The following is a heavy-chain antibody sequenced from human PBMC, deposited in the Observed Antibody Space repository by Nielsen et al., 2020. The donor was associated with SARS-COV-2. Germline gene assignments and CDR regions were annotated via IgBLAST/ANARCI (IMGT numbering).Heavy chain of an antibody. D-gene: IGHD3-10*01. CDR1: GFTFSSYG. Sequence: GGSLRLSCAASGFTFSSYGMHWVRQAPGKGLEWVAVIWYDGSNKYYADSVKGRFTISRDNSKNTLYLQMNSLRAEDTAVYYCAKEGFGHYFDYWGQGTLVTVSS. CDR3: AKEGFGHYFDY. V-gene: IGHV3-30*02. J-gene: IGHJ4*02. CDR2: IWYDGSNK.